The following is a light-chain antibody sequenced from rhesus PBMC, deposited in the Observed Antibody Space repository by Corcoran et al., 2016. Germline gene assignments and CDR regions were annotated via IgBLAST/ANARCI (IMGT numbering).Light chain of an antibody. CDR3: QQYNSLPFT. Sequence: DIQMTQSPSSVSASVGDRVTITCRASQGISSYLAWYQQKPGKAPKLLIYYATTLQSGVPSRLIGSGSGTEVTLTISSLQPEDFATYYCQQYNSLPFTFGPGTKLDIK. J-gene: IGKJ3*01. CDR2: YAT. CDR1: QGISSY. V-gene: IGKV1-25*01.